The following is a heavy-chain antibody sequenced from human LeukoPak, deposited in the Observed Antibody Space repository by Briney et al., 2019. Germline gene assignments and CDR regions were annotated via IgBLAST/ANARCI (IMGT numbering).Heavy chain of an antibody. CDR3: VRGGYDFYYYYGMEV. V-gene: IGHV3-48*03. CDR2: SSSSATTI. Sequence: GGSLRLSCAASGFTFSSYEMNWVRQAPGKGLEWISYSSSSATTIYYADAVKGRFTIDRDNAENALYLQMNSLRDDDTAVYYCVRGGYDFYYYYGMEVWGQGTTVTVSS. CDR1: GFTFSSYE. D-gene: IGHD5-12*01. J-gene: IGHJ6*02.